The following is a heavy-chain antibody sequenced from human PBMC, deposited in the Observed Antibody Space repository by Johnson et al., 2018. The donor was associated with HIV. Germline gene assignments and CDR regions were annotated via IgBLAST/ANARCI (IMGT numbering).Heavy chain of an antibody. CDR2: ISSSGSAI. V-gene: IGHV3-11*04. J-gene: IGHJ3*02. CDR3: ARGRYSSTWYVGGLDAFDI. CDR1: GFTFSDYY. Sequence: QVQLVESGGGFVKPGGSLRLSCAGSGFTFSDYYINWIRQAPGKGLEWVSYISSSGSAIYYADSVKGRFTISRDNAKNSLYLQMNSLRAEDTAVYYCARGRYSSTWYVGGLDAFDIWGQGTMVTVSS. D-gene: IGHD6-13*01.